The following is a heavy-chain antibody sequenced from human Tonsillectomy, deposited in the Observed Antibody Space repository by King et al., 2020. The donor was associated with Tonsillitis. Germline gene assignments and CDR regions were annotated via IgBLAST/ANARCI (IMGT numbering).Heavy chain of an antibody. Sequence: VQLVQSGAEVKKPGSSVKVSCKASGGTFSNYGISWVRQAPGQGLEWMGGIIPLFGTPNYAQNFQGRVSITADESTNTVYMELSSLRSEDTAVYYCAREGFLEWLDGAYYHRYYIDVWGKGTMVSVSS. D-gene: IGHD3-3*01. V-gene: IGHV1-69*01. CDR3: AREGFLEWLDGAYYHRYYIDV. CDR1: GGTFSNYG. CDR2: IIPLFGTP. J-gene: IGHJ6*03.